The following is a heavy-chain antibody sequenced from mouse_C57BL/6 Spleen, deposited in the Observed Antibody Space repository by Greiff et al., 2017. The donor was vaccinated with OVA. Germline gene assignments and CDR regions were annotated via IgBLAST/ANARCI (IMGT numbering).Heavy chain of an antibody. D-gene: IGHD1-1*01. CDR2: IYPGSGST. CDR3: ARYDYGSSRDY. CDR1: GYTFTSYW. V-gene: IGHV1-55*01. J-gene: IGHJ4*01. Sequence: VQLQQPGAELVKPGASVKMSCKASGYTFTSYWITWVKQRPGQGLEWIGDIYPGSGSTNYNEKFKSKATLTVDTSSSTAYMQLSSQTSEDSAVYYCARYDYGSSRDYWGQGTSVTVSS.